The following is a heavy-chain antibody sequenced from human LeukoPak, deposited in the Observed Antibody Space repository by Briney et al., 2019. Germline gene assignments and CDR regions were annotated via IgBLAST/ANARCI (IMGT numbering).Heavy chain of an antibody. D-gene: IGHD1-1*01. CDR3: ARDMASWSPGY. Sequence: GRSLRLSCATSGFTFTSYGMHWVRQAPGKGLEWVAVIWADGINKNYADSVKGRFSISRDISESTLYLQMNSLRAEDTAVYYCARDMASWSPGYWGQGTLVTVSS. CDR1: GFTFTSYG. J-gene: IGHJ4*02. CDR2: IWADGINK. V-gene: IGHV3-33*01.